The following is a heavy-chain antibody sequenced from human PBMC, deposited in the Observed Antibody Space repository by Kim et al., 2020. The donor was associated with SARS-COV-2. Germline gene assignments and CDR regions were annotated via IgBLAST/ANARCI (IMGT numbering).Heavy chain of an antibody. CDR2: IYPGDSDT. V-gene: IGHV5-51*01. CDR3: ARCLLGPHNSAYSFDL. D-gene: IGHD3-22*01. Sequence: GGSLKISCKGSGYNFNTSWIGWVRQMSGRGLEWMGIIYPGDSDTRYSPSFHGQVTISADRSITTAYLQLNSLKASDSAMYYCARCLLGPHNSAYSFDLWGQGTLVSVSS. J-gene: IGHJ4*02. CDR1: GYNFNTSW.